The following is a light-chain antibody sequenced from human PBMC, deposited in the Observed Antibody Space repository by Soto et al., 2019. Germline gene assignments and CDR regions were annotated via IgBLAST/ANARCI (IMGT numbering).Light chain of an antibody. CDR1: QSVGSY. J-gene: IGKJ4*01. CDR2: DAS. V-gene: IGKV3-11*01. CDR3: QQRSNWPRSIT. Sequence: EIVLTQSPATLSLSPGERATLSCRASQSVGSYLAWYQQKPGQAPRLLIYDASNRATGIPARFSGSGSGTDFTLTISSLEPEDFAVYYCQQRSNWPRSITFGGGTKVEIK.